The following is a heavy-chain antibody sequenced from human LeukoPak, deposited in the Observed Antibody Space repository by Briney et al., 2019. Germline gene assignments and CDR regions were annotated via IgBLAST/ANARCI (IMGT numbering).Heavy chain of an antibody. J-gene: IGHJ4*02. CDR1: GFTLGSYA. D-gene: IGHD2-2*01. V-gene: IGHV3-30*09. CDR2: ISYDGSNK. CDR3: ARARAGYCSSTSCYLPVDY. Sequence: GGSLRLSCAASGFTLGSYAMHWVRQAPGKGLEWVTVISYDGSNKYYADSVKGRFAISRDNSQNTLYLQMNSLRLEDTAVYHCARARAGYCSSTSCYLPVDYWGQGTLVTVSS.